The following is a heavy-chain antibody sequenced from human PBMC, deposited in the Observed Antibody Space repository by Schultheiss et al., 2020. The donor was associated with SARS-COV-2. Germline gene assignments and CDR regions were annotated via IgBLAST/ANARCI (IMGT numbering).Heavy chain of an antibody. CDR1: GFSLTTSGAG. CDR2: IYWDDDK. J-gene: IGHJ6*02. V-gene: IGHV2-5*02. D-gene: IGHD2-2*01. CDR3: AHRYCTSTSCHPYYYYDMDV. Sequence: SGPTLVKPTQTLTLTCTFSGFSLTTSGAGVGWIRQPPGKALKWLALIYWDDDKRYSPSLKSRLTITKDTSKNQVVLTMTNMDPVDTATYYCAHRYCTSTSCHPYYYYDMDVWGQGTTVTVSS.